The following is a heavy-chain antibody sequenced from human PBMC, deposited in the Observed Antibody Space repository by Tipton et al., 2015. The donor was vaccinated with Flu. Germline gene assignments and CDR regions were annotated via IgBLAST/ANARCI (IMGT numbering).Heavy chain of an antibody. CDR1: GGSISSSNW. CDR3: ARAKSPGYYYDSSEGAYFDY. D-gene: IGHD3-22*01. J-gene: IGHJ4*02. Sequence: TLSLTCAASGGSISSSNWWSWVRQPPGKGLEWIGEIYHSGSTNYNPSLKSRVTISVDKSKNQFSLKLSSVTAADTAVYYCARAKSPGYYYDSSEGAYFDYWGQGTLVTVSS. V-gene: IGHV4-4*02. CDR2: IYHSGST.